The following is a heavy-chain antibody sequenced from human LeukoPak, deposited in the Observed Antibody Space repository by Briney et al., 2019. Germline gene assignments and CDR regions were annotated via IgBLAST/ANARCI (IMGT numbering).Heavy chain of an antibody. Sequence: PGGSLRLSCAASGFTVSSNYMSWVRQAPGKGLEWISSISPSSSHIFYAESVEGRFTISRDNAKKSLSLQMNSLRAEDTAVYYCARDAYNSYDYWGQGTLVTVSS. D-gene: IGHD5-24*01. J-gene: IGHJ4*02. V-gene: IGHV3-21*01. CDR3: ARDAYNSYDY. CDR2: ISPSSSHI. CDR1: GFTVSSNY.